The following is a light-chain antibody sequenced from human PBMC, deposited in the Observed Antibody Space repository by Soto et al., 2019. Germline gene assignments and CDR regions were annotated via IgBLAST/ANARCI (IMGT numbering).Light chain of an antibody. CDR1: QPLASN. CDR2: GAS. J-gene: IGKJ2*01. V-gene: IGKV3-15*01. CDR3: QQYNNWPYT. Sequence: EILMTQSPATVSVSPGGRATLSCRASQPLASNVAWYQQRPGQPPRLLIFGASTRASDVPDGFTGSGSGTQFTLTIASLHSEDLGVYFCQQYNNWPYTFGQGTKVDI.